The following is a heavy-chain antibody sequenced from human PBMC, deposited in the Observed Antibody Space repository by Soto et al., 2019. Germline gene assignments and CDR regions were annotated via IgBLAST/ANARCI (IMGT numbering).Heavy chain of an antibody. CDR3: ARDPGYYDSSGRRSGAFDI. D-gene: IGHD3-22*01. CDR1: GGSISSYY. CDR2: IYTSGST. V-gene: IGHV4-4*07. J-gene: IGHJ3*02. Sequence: PSETLSLTCTVSGGSISSYYWSWIRQPAGKGLEWIGRIYTSGSTNYNPSLKSRVTMSVDTSKNQFSLKLSSVTAADTAVYYCARDPGYYDSSGRRSGAFDIWGQGTMVTISS.